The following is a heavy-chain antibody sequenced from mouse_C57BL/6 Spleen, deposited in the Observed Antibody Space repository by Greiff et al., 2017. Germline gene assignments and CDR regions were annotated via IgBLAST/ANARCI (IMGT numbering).Heavy chain of an antibody. J-gene: IGHJ3*01. CDR2: IYPGGGYT. CDR3: ARYDGNSWCAY. D-gene: IGHD2-1*01. CDR1: GYTFTNYW. V-gene: IGHV1-63*01. Sequence: VKLQQSGAELVRPGTSVKMSCKASGYTFTNYWIGWAKQRPGHGLEWIGDIYPGGGYTNYNEKFKGKATLTADKSSSTAYMQFSSLTSEDSAIDYCARYDGNSWCAYWGQGTLVTVSA.